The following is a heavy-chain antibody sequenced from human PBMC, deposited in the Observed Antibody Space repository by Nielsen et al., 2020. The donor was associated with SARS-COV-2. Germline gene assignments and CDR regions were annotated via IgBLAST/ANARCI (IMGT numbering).Heavy chain of an antibody. V-gene: IGHV3-11*01. CDR2: VSGSSEST. D-gene: IGHD6-13*01. CDR3: ARGGSSWPFDY. CDR1: GFSVSAYS. Sequence: GGSLRLSCAASGFSVSAYSTSWVRQAPGKGLEWVSTVSGSSESTYYADSVKGRFTISRDNAKNSLYLQMNSLRAEDTAVYYCARGGSSWPFDYWGQGTLVTVSS. J-gene: IGHJ4*02.